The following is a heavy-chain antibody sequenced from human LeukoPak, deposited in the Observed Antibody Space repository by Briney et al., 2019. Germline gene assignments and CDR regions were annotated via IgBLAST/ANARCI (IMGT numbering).Heavy chain of an antibody. D-gene: IGHD2-15*01. CDR1: GGSISSGGYS. CDR2: IYHSGST. J-gene: IGHJ5*02. V-gene: IGHV4-30-2*01. Sequence: SETLSLTCAVSGGSISSGGYSWSWIRQPPGTGLEWLGYIYHSGSTYYNPSLKSQVTISVDRSKNQFSLKLSSVTAADTAVYYCARGVVVAATWTANWFDPWGQGTLVTVSS. CDR3: ARGVVVAATWTANWFDP.